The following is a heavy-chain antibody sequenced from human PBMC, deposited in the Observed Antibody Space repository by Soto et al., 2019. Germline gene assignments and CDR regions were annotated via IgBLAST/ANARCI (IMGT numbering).Heavy chain of an antibody. CDR2: ILYSGIT. D-gene: IGHD6-6*01. CDR3: AIHRASNSPGWYFDL. J-gene: IGHJ2*01. Sequence: QVQLQESGPGLVKPSQTLSLTCSVSGASISSGGYFWSWIRQHPGKGLEWIGYILYSGITYYNPSLKSPVTISVYTYKNPFSLQLNFVTAADTAVYYCAIHRASNSPGWYFDLSGRGTLVTVST. V-gene: IGHV4-31*01. CDR1: GASISSGGYF.